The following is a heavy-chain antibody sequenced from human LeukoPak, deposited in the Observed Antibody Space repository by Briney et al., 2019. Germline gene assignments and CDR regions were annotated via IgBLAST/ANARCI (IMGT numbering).Heavy chain of an antibody. V-gene: IGHV3-74*01. CDR3: ARGGEYSSGWYGF. D-gene: IGHD6-19*01. Sequence: GGSLRLSCAASGFTFSSYWMHWVRQAPGKGLVWVSRINSDGSSTSYADSVRGRFTISRDNAKNTLYQQMNSLRAEDTAVYYCARGGEYSSGWYGFWGQGTLVTVSS. CDR1: GFTFSSYW. J-gene: IGHJ4*02. CDR2: INSDGSST.